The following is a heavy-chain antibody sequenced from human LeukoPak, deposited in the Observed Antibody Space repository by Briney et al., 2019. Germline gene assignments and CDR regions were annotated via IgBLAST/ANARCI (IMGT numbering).Heavy chain of an antibody. J-gene: IGHJ4*02. CDR3: ARDAYSSSPKPDY. CDR2: INTDGSST. Sequence: GGSLRLSCAASGFTFSSYWMHWVRQAPGKGLVWVSRINTDGSSTSYADSVKGRFTISRDNAKNTLYLQMNSLRAEDTAVYYCARDAYSSSPKPDYWGQGTLVTVSS. V-gene: IGHV3-74*01. D-gene: IGHD6-6*01. CDR1: GFTFSSYW.